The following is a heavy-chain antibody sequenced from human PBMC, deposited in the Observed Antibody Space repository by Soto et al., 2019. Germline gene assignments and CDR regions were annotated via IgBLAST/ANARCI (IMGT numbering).Heavy chain of an antibody. CDR1: GFTFSSYS. V-gene: IGHV3-21*01. D-gene: IGHD5-12*01. CDR3: ARDGSRSSRWLRIDY. J-gene: IGHJ4*02. Sequence: GGSLRLSCAASGFTFSSYSMNWVRQAPGKGLEWVSSISSSSSYIYYADSVKGRFTISRDNAKNSLYLQMNSLRAEDTAVYYCARDGSRSSRWLRIDYWGQGTLVTVSS. CDR2: ISSSSSYI.